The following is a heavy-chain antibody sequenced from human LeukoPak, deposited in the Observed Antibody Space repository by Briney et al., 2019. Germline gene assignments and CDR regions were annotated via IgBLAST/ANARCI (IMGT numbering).Heavy chain of an antibody. Sequence: GASVKVSCTASGYTFTGYYMHWVRQAPGQGLEWMGWINPNSGGTNYAQKFQGWVTMTRDTSISTAYMELSRLRSDDTAVYYCARGKVSSWATFDYWGQGTLVTVSS. CDR1: GYTFTGYY. J-gene: IGHJ4*02. CDR2: INPNSGGT. D-gene: IGHD6-13*01. CDR3: ARGKVSSWATFDY. V-gene: IGHV1-2*04.